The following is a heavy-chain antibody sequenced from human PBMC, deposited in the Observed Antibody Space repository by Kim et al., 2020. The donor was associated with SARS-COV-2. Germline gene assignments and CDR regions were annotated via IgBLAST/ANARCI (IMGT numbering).Heavy chain of an antibody. Sequence: SRVTISVDTSKNQFSLKLSSVTAADTAVYYCASKLNYYDSSGYYYGMDVWGQGTTVTVSS. J-gene: IGHJ6*02. D-gene: IGHD3-22*01. V-gene: IGHV4-30-2*05. CDR3: ASKLNYYDSSGYYYGMDV.